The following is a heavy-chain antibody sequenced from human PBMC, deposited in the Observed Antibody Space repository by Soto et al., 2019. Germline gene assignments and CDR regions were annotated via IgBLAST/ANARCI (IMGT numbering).Heavy chain of an antibody. CDR3: ARPARDYGDYEYFDY. Sequence: GASVKVSCKASGGTFSSYTISWVRQAPGQGLEWMGRIIPILGIANYAQKFQGRVTITADKSTSTAYMELSSLRSEDTAVYYCARPARDYGDYEYFDYWGQGTLVTVSS. D-gene: IGHD4-17*01. J-gene: IGHJ4*02. CDR1: GGTFSSYT. CDR2: IIPILGIA. V-gene: IGHV1-69*02.